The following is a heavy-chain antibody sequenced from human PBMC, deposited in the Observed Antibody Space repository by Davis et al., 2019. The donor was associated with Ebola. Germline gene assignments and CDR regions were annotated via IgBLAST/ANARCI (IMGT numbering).Heavy chain of an antibody. CDR3: ARDITMIVAGGYFDF. J-gene: IGHJ4*02. D-gene: IGHD3-22*01. CDR1: GYTFTSYG. V-gene: IGHV1-18*04. CDR2: INTDGGNA. Sequence: AASVKVSCKASGYTFTSYGISWVRQAPGQGLEWMGWINTDGGNANYAQMLQGRVTMTTDTSTRTAYMELRSLRSDDTAVYYCARDITMIVAGGYFDFWGQGTLVTVSS.